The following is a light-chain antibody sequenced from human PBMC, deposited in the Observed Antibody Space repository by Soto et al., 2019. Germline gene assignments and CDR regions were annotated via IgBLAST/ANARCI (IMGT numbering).Light chain of an antibody. J-gene: IGKJ4*01. CDR1: QRISISY. CDR2: GTS. CDR3: QHRSNWPLT. V-gene: IGKV3D-20*02. Sequence: EIVLTQSPDTLSLSPGERATLSCRASQRISISYLAWYQQRPGQAPRLLIYGTSTRATGIPDRFSGSGSGTDFTLTISSLEPEDFAVYYCQHRSNWPLTFGGGTKVDIK.